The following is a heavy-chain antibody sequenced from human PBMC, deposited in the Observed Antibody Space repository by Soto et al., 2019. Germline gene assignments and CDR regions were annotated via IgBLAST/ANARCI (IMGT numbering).Heavy chain of an antibody. J-gene: IGHJ4*02. CDR1: GFTFSSYW. D-gene: IGHD2-2*01. Sequence: GGSLRLSCAASGFTFSSYWMIWVRQAPGKGLEWVANIKEDGSEKYYVASVKGRFTISRDNTKNSLYLQMNSLRVEDTAVFYCAKNQTLDYWGQGTPVTVSS. CDR2: IKEDGSEK. V-gene: IGHV3-7*01. CDR3: AKNQTLDY.